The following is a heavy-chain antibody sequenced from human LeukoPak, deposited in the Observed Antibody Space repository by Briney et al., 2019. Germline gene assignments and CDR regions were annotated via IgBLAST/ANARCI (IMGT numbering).Heavy chain of an antibody. Sequence: SETLSLTCTVSGGSISSSSPYWGWIRQPPGMGLEWIGSIYYSGSTYYNPSLKSRVTISVDTSKNQFSLKVSSVAAADTAVYYCARYGSSAYGIDVWGRGTLVTASS. J-gene: IGHJ2*01. CDR2: IYYSGST. CDR1: GGSISSSSPY. D-gene: IGHD3-22*01. V-gene: IGHV4-39*01. CDR3: ARYGSSAYGIDV.